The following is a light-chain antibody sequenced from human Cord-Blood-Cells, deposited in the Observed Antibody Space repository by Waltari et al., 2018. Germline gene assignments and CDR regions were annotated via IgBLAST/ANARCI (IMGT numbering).Light chain of an antibody. V-gene: IGLV2-14*01. Sequence: QSALTQPASVSGSPGTSITIPCTGTSSDVGGYNHVPWYQQHPGKTPKPMIYGVSNRPSGVSKRSSGSKSGNTASLTISGLQAEDEADYYCSSYTSSSFWVFGGGTKLTVL. CDR3: SSYTSSSFWV. J-gene: IGLJ3*02. CDR2: GVS. CDR1: SSDVGGYNH.